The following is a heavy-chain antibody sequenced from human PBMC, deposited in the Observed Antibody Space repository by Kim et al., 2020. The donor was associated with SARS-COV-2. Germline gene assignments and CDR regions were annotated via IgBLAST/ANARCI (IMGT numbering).Heavy chain of an antibody. D-gene: IGHD3-10*01. Sequence: GGSLRLSCAASGFTVSSNYMSWVRQAPGKGLEWVSVIYSGGSTYYADSVKGRFTISRDNSKNTLYLQMNSLRAEDTAVYYCARDRTYYYGSGSAYYYYGMDVWGQGTTVTVSS. CDR3: ARDRTYYYGSGSAYYYYGMDV. J-gene: IGHJ6*02. V-gene: IGHV3-66*01. CDR2: IYSGGST. CDR1: GFTVSSNY.